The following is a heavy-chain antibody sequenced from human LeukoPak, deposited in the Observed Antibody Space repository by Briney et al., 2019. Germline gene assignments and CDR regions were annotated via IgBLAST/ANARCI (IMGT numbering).Heavy chain of an antibody. CDR1: GYTFSGYY. D-gene: IGHD5-12*01. CDR3: ARVLGGFSYFEY. V-gene: IGHV1-2*02. J-gene: IGHJ4*02. CDR2: INPNSGGT. Sequence: ASVKVSCRASGYTFSGYYMHWVRQAPGQGLEWMGWINPNSGGTKYAQKFQGRVTMTRDTSINSAYMELSRLRSDDTAVYYCARVLGGFSYFEYWGQGTLVTVSS.